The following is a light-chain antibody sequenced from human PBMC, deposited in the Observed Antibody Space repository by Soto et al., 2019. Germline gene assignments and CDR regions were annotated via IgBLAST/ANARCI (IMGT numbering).Light chain of an antibody. CDR2: DVS. Sequence: QSALTQPRSVSGSPGQSVTISCTGTSSDVGGYNYVSWYQQHPGTAPKLMIYDVSKRPSGVPDRFSGSKSGNTASLTISGLQAEDEDDYYCCSYAGSYTWVFGGGTKVTVL. CDR3: CSYAGSYTWV. V-gene: IGLV2-11*01. CDR1: SSDVGGYNY. J-gene: IGLJ3*02.